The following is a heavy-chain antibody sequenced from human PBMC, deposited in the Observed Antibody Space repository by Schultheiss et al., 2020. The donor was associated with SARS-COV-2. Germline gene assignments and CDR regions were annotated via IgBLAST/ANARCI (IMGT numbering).Heavy chain of an antibody. J-gene: IGHJ4*02. Sequence: GGSLRLSCAASGFRFSTYGMTWVRQAPGKGLEWVSGFSGTGGPTDYADSVRGRFTISRDNSQNTVYLQMNNLRAQDTAVYYCAKGRFGELSLIHWGQGTLVTVSS. CDR2: FSGTGGPT. CDR3: AKGRFGELSLIH. CDR1: GFRFSTYG. D-gene: IGHD3-10*01. V-gene: IGHV3-23*01.